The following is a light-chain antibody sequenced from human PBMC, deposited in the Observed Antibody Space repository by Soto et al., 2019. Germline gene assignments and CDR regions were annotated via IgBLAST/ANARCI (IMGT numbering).Light chain of an antibody. CDR2: DAS. V-gene: IGKV1-5*01. J-gene: IGKJ2*01. Sequence: DIQVTQSPSTLSASVGDRVIIACRASQTADKWVAWYQQIPGKAPNVLIYDASRLESGVPSRFSGSGSGTLFTLTISNLQPDDFATYYCQQYNDYPYTFGQGTKVEI. CDR1: QTADKW. CDR3: QQYNDYPYT.